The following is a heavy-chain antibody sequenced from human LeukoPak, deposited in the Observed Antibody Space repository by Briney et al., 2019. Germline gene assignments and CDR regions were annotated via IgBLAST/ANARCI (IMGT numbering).Heavy chain of an antibody. CDR2: IVSNGGNT. D-gene: IGHD3-3*01. CDR3: ARGGYYAASDI. V-gene: IGHV3-64*02. CDR1: GLTFSSHA. J-gene: IGHJ4*02. Sequence: GGSLRLSCAASGLTFSSHAMHWVRQAPGKGLEYVCAIVSNGGNTYYADSVRGRFTISRDNSKDTVYLQMGSLRPEDTAVYYCARGGYYAASDIWGQGALVTVSS.